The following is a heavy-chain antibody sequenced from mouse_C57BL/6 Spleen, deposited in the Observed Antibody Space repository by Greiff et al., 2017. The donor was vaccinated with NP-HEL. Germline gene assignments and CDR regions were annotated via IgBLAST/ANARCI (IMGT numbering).Heavy chain of an antibody. V-gene: IGHV5-9*01. D-gene: IGHD2-3*01. J-gene: IGHJ2*01. CDR3: ARHGFDGYYEYYFDY. CDR2: ISGGGGNT. CDR1: GFTFSSYT. Sequence: EVKVVESGGGLVKPGGSLKLSCAASGFTFSSYTMSWVRQTPEKRLEWVATISGGGGNTYYPDSGKGRFTISRDNAKNTLYLQMSSLRSEDTALYYCARHGFDGYYEYYFDYWGQGTTLTVSS.